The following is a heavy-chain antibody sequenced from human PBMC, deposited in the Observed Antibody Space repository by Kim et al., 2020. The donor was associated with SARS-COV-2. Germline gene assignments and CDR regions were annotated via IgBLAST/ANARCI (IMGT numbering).Heavy chain of an antibody. V-gene: IGHV1-2*06. CDR1: GYTFTAFY. D-gene: IGHD5-18*01. CDR3: TRDDTSGYSVY. J-gene: IGHJ4*02. Sequence: ASVKVSCKTSGYTFTAFYIHWVRQAPGQGLEWVGRINTYSGGANYARKFQGKVTITTDTSIDTAYMDLSGLTYDDTAVYFCTRDDTSGYSVYWGQGTLVAVSS. CDR2: INTYSGGA.